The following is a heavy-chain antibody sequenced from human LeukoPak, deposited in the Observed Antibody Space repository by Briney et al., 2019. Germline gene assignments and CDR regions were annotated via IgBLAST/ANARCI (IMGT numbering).Heavy chain of an antibody. J-gene: IGHJ5*02. CDR1: GYTFTGYY. Sequence: ASVKVSCKASGYTFTGYYMHWVRQAPGQGLEWMGWINPNSGGTNYAQKFQGWATMTRDTSISTAYMELSRLRSDDTAVYYCARSGVAGGKFWFDPWGQGTLVAVSS. V-gene: IGHV1-2*04. CDR2: INPNSGGT. D-gene: IGHD4-23*01. CDR3: ARSGVAGGKFWFDP.